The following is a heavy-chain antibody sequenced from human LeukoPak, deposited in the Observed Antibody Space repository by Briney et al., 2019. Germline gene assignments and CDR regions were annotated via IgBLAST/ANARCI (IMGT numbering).Heavy chain of an antibody. Sequence: PGGSLRLSCAASGSTFSSYAMSWVRQAPGKGLEWVSAISGSGGSTYYADSVKGRFTISRDNSKNTLYLQMNSLRAEDTAVYYCAKWETMIVVVGFVDYWGQGTLVTVSS. J-gene: IGHJ4*02. CDR3: AKWETMIVVVGFVDY. D-gene: IGHD3-22*01. CDR2: ISGSGGST. V-gene: IGHV3-23*01. CDR1: GSTFSSYA.